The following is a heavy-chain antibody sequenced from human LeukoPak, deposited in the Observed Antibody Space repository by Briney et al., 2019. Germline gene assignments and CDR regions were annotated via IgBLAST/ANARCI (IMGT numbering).Heavy chain of an antibody. D-gene: IGHD3-10*01. CDR1: GFTFSSYA. J-gene: IGHJ3*02. CDR3: ARKYSDYYGSGSYHGAFDI. CDR2: ISGSGGSA. V-gene: IGHV3-23*01. Sequence: PGGSLRLSCAASGFTFSSYAMGWARQAPGKGLEWVSAISGSGGSAYYADSVKGRFTISRDNSKNTLYLQMNSLRAADTAVYYCARKYSDYYGSGSYHGAFDIWGQGTMVTVSS.